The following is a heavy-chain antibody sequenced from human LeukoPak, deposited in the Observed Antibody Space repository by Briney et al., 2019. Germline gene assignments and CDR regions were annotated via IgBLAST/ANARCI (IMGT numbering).Heavy chain of an antibody. CDR1: GGSISSYY. V-gene: IGHV4-59*01. CDR2: IYYSGST. Sequence: SETLSLTCTVSGGSISSYYWSWIRQPPGKGLEWIGYIYYSGSTNYNPSLKSRVTISVDTSKNQFSLKLSSVTAADTAVYYCARHRVAVSRKNWFDPWGQGTLVTVSS. J-gene: IGHJ5*02. CDR3: ARHRVAVSRKNWFDP. D-gene: IGHD6-19*01.